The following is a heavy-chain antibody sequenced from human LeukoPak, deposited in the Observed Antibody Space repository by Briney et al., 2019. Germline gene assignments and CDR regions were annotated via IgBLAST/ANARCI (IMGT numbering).Heavy chain of an antibody. V-gene: IGHV4-39*07. Sequence: SETLSLTCTVSGGSISSSSYYWGWIRQPPGKGLEWIGSIYYSGSTYYNPSLKSRVTISVDTSKNQFSLKLSSVTAADTAMYYCARRSITGGAFDIWGQGTVVTVSS. CDR2: IYYSGST. J-gene: IGHJ3*02. CDR3: ARRSITGGAFDI. D-gene: IGHD1-20*01. CDR1: GGSISSSSYY.